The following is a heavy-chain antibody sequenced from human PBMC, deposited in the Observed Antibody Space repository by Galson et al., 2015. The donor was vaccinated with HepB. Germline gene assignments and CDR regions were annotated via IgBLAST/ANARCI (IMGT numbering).Heavy chain of an antibody. CDR3: AKDRSRDYYGSGSYYSLYSYGMDV. D-gene: IGHD3-10*01. CDR2: ISGSGSST. J-gene: IGHJ6*02. CDR1: GFTVSNYA. V-gene: IGHV3-23*01. Sequence: SLRLSCAASGFTVSNYAMSWVRQAPGKGLEWVAGISGSGSSTYYADSVKGRFPNSRDNSKRTLYLQMNSLRGEDTAVYYCAKDRSRDYYGSGSYYSLYSYGMDVWGQGTTVTVSS.